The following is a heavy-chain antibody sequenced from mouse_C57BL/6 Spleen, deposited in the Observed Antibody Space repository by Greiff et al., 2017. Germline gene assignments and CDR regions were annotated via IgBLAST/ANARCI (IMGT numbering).Heavy chain of an antibody. V-gene: IGHV1-81*01. CDR3: ALYYDFAWFAY. D-gene: IGHD2-4*01. CDR2: IYPRSGNT. J-gene: IGHJ3*01. CDR1: GYTFTSYG. Sequence: VQLQQSGAELARPGASVKLSCKASGYTFTSYGISWVKQRPGRGLEWIGEIYPRSGNTYYNEKFKGKATLTADKSSSTAYMELRSLTSEDSAVYFCALYYDFAWFAYWGQGTLVTVSA.